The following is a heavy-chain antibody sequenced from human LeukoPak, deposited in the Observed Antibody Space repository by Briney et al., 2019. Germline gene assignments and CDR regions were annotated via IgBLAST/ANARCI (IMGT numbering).Heavy chain of an antibody. V-gene: IGHV3-30*02. CDR2: IRYDGTNT. CDR3: VRSAVGIVTAIRAEYFFDY. J-gene: IGHJ4*02. D-gene: IGHD2-21*02. CDR1: GFTVRSNY. Sequence: TGGSLRLSCAASGFTVRSNYMSWVRQAPGKGLEWLTFIRYDGTNTYYTDSVKGRFTISRDNSKNTLYLQMTSLRPEDTALYFCVRSAVGIVTAIRAEYFFDYWGQGTRVTVSS.